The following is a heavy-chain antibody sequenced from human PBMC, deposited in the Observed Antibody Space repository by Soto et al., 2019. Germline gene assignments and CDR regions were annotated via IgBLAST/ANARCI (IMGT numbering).Heavy chain of an antibody. J-gene: IGHJ4*02. CDR1: GFTFRDSV. CDR3: VKWHTSNFDSLPFTGFDF. D-gene: IGHD3-22*01. Sequence: GGSLSLSCVGSGFTFRDSVMAWVRPAPGKGLEWLSVMSGDGRTRYALSVTGRFTISRDNSKNTLYLQMRSLRAEDAAAYYCVKWHTSNFDSLPFTGFDFWGQGTQVTVSS. V-gene: IGHV3-23*01. CDR2: MSGDGRT.